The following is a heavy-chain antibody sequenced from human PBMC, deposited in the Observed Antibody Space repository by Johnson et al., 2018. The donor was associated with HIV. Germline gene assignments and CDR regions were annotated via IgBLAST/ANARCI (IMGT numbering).Heavy chain of an antibody. CDR1: RFTFSSYA. CDR2: ISGSGDRT. J-gene: IGHJ3*02. Sequence: VQLVESGGGVVQPGGSLRLSCAASRFTFSSYAMSWVRQAPGKGLEWVSAISGSGDRTYYADSVKGRFTISRDNSKNTLYLQMNSLRAEDTAVYYCAKGEGYCGGDCLDAFDIWGQGTMVTVSS. D-gene: IGHD2-21*01. V-gene: IGHV3-23*04. CDR3: AKGEGYCGGDCLDAFDI.